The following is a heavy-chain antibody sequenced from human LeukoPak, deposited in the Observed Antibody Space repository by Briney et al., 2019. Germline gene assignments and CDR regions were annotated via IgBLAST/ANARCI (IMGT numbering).Heavy chain of an antibody. V-gene: IGHV4-34*01. J-gene: IGHJ6*03. CDR2: INHSGST. Sequence: PSETLSLTCAVYGGSFSGYYWSWIRQPPGKGLEWIGEINHSGSTNYNPSLKSRVTISVGTSKNQFSLKLSSVTAADTAVYYCAQTMVRFYYYYMDVWGKGTTVTVSS. CDR3: AQTMVRFYYYYMDV. CDR1: GGSFSGYY. D-gene: IGHD3-10*01.